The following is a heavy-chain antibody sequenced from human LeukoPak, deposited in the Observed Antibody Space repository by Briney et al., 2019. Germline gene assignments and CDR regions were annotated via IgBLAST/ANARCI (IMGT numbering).Heavy chain of an antibody. CDR3: ARQTHLYSGSFDY. V-gene: IGHV4-59*08. J-gene: IGHJ4*02. D-gene: IGHD1-26*01. CDR2: IYYSGST. Sequence: SETLSLTCTVSGGSISSYYWSWVRQPPGKGLEWIGYIYYSGSTNYNPSLKSRVTISVDTSKNQFSLKLSSVTAADTAVYYCARQTHLYSGSFDYWGQGTLVTVSS. CDR1: GGSISSYY.